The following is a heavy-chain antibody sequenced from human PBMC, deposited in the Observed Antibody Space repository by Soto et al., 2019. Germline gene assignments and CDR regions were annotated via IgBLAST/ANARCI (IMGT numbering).Heavy chain of an antibody. CDR2: LYDLDGT. CDR3: ATWHLREHAYDI. V-gene: IGHV3-53*01. J-gene: IGHJ3*02. CDR1: GFTVSGKKY. D-gene: IGHD3-10*01. Sequence: QTGGSLRLSCAAFGFTVSGKKYVAWVRQAPGKGLEWVSALYDLDGTYYADSVKGRFTTSSDSSRTTVYLQMNDLRPDDTAVYSCATWHLREHAYDIWGQGTTVTVS.